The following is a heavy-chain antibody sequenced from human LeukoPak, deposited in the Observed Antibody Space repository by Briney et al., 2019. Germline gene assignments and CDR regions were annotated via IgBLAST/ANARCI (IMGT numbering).Heavy chain of an antibody. CDR1: GGSFSGYY. J-gene: IGHJ4*02. CDR2: INHSGST. V-gene: IGHV4-34*01. CDR3: ARSYYDFWSGYSNFDY. Sequence: PSETLSLTCAVYGGSFSGYYWSWIRQPPGKGLEWIGEINHSGSTNHNPSLKSRVTISVDTSKNQFSLKLSSVTAADTAVYYCARSYYDFWSGYSNFDYWGQGTLVTVSS. D-gene: IGHD3-3*01.